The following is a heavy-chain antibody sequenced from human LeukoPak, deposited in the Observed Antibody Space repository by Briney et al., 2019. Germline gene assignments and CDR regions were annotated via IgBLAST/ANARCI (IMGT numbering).Heavy chain of an antibody. CDR1: GFTFSSYA. V-gene: IGHV3-23*01. CDR2: IGSGVRT. J-gene: IGHJ5*02. D-gene: IGHD2-2*01. CDR3: AKGCIITSCAEGRWFDP. Sequence: GGSLRLSCAASGFTFSSYAMSWVRQAPGKGLEWVSSIGSGVRTYDADSVKGRFTISRDNSENTLYLQMNSLRAEDTAIYYCAKGCIITSCAEGRWFDPWGQGTLVTVSS.